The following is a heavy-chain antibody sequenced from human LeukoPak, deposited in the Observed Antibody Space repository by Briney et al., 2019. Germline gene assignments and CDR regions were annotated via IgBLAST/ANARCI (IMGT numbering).Heavy chain of an antibody. CDR1: GFTFSSYS. Sequence: PGGSLRLSCAASGFTFSSYSMNWVRQAPGKGLEGVSSISSSSSYIYYADSVKGRFTISRDNAKNSLYLQMNSLRAEDTAVYYCERGENYYDSSGYPRVYWGQGTLVTVSS. J-gene: IGHJ4*02. CDR3: ERGENYYDSSGYPRVY. CDR2: ISSSSSYI. V-gene: IGHV3-21*01. D-gene: IGHD3-22*01.